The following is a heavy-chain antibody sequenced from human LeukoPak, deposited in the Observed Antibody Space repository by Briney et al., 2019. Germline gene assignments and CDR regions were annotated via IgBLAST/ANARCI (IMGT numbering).Heavy chain of an antibody. CDR2: FDPEDGET. J-gene: IGHJ6*02. V-gene: IGHV1-24*01. CDR1: GYTLTELS. D-gene: IGHD1-26*01. CDR3: ATGSTLSGSYFLGYYYYGMDV. Sequence: ASVKVSCKVSGYTLTELSMHWVRQAPGKGLEWMGGFDPEDGETIYAQKFQGRVTMTEDTSTDTAYMELSSLRSEDTAVYCCATGSTLSGSYFLGYYYYGMDVWGQGTTVTVSS.